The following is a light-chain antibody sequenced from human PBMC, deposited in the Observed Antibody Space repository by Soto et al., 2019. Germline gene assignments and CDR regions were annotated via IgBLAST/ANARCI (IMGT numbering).Light chain of an antibody. CDR1: QTIGNW. CDR2: DAS. Sequence: IQMTQSPSTLSASVGDRVTITCRASQTIGNWLAWYQQKTGKAPKLLIYDASSLERGVPSRFSCSRSGTEFTLTISSLQPDDFATYYCQQYDSYSYTFGQGTKLEIK. J-gene: IGKJ2*01. V-gene: IGKV1-5*01. CDR3: QQYDSYSYT.